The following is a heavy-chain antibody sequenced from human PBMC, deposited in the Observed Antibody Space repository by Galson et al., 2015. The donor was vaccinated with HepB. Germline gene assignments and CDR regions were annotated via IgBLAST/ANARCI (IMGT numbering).Heavy chain of an antibody. D-gene: IGHD2-2*01. CDR2: INPNSGGT. Sequence: SVKVSCKASGYTFTGYYMHWVRQAPGQGLEWMGWINPNSGGTNYAQKFQGRVTMTRDTSISTAYMELSRLRSDDTAVYYCARAEGNIVVVPAASIVAFDPWGQGTLVTVSS. V-gene: IGHV1-2*02. CDR3: ARAEGNIVVVPAASIVAFDP. CDR1: GYTFTGYY. J-gene: IGHJ5*02.